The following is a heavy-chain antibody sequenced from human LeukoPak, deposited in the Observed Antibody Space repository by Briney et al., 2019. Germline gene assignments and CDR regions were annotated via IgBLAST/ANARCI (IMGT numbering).Heavy chain of an antibody. J-gene: IGHJ6*03. Sequence: PGGSLRLSCAASGFIFSDYYMSWIRQAPGKGLEWVSYISSSGSTIYYADSVKGRFTISRDNAKNSLYLQMNSLRAEDTAVYYCARIDCSSTSCSSQYYYYYMDVWGKGTTVTASS. CDR1: GFIFSDYY. CDR2: ISSSGSTI. V-gene: IGHV3-11*01. CDR3: ARIDCSSTSCSSQYYYYYMDV. D-gene: IGHD2-2*01.